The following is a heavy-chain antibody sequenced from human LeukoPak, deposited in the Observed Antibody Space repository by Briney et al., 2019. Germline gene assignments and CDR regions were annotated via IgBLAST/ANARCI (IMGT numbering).Heavy chain of an antibody. J-gene: IGHJ3*02. CDR1: GYTFTGYY. V-gene: IGHV1-2*04. CDR2: INPNSGGT. D-gene: IGHD3-9*01. CDR3: ARGGPLINYDILTGYPLDI. Sequence: GASVKVSCKASGYTFTGYYMHWVRQAPGQGLEWMGWINPNSGGTNYAQKFQGWVTMTRDTSISTAYMELSRLRSDDTAVYYCARGGPLINYDILTGYPLDIWGQGTMVTVSS.